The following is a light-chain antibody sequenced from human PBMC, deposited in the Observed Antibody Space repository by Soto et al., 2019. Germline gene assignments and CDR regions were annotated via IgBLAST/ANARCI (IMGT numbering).Light chain of an antibody. J-gene: IGKJ1*01. CDR1: QSISVW. CDR3: QQYNSYSPT. CDR2: KAS. Sequence: DIQMTQSPSTLSASVGDRVTITCRASQSISVWLAWYQQKAGEAPNLLIYKASRLESGVPSRFSGSGSETEFTLTISGLQPGDSATYYCQQYNSYSPTVGQGTKVDSK. V-gene: IGKV1-5*03.